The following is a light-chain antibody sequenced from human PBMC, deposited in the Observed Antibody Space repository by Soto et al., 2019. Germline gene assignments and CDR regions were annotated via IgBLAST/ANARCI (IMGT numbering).Light chain of an antibody. CDR2: GAS. CDR3: HQYSSWPPEGT. V-gene: IGKV3-15*01. CDR1: QSVNSG. Sequence: EIVMTQSPATLSVSPGERATLSCRASQSVNSGLAWYQQKPGQAPRLLIYGASTRATGIPARFSGSGSGTEFTLTISSLQSEDSAVYYCHQYSSWPPEGTFGQGTKVEIK. J-gene: IGKJ1*01.